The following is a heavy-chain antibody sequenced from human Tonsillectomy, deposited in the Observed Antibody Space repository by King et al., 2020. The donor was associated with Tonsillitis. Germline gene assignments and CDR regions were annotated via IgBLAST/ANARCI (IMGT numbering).Heavy chain of an antibody. V-gene: IGHV4-61*02. CDR1: GGSISSGSYY. Sequence: VQLQESGPGLVKPSQTLSLTCTVSGGSISSGSYYWSWIRQPAGKGLEWIGRIYTSGSTNYNPSLKSRVTMSVDTSKNQFSLKLSSVTAADTAVYYCARDVGYSGYEYPWGWFDPWGQGTLVTVSS. CDR3: ARDVGYSGYEYPWGWFDP. CDR2: IYTSGST. J-gene: IGHJ5*02. D-gene: IGHD5-12*01.